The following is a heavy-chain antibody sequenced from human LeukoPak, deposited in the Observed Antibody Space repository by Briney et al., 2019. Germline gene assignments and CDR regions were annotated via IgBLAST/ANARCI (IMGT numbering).Heavy chain of an antibody. CDR3: APMVRGVFDY. D-gene: IGHD3-10*01. Sequence: SETLSLTCTVSGGSISSGGYYWSWIRQHPGKGLEWIGYIYYSGSTYYNPSPKSRVTISVDTSKNQFSLKLSSVTAADTAVYYCAPMVRGVFDYWGQGTLVTVSS. CDR1: GGSISSGGYY. V-gene: IGHV4-31*03. CDR2: IYYSGST. J-gene: IGHJ4*02.